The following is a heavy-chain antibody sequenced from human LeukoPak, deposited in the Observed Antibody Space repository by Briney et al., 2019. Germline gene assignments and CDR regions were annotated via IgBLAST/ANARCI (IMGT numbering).Heavy chain of an antibody. CDR2: ISGSGGST. V-gene: IGHV3-23*01. CDR3: AKADGSGSFHYYYGMDV. CDR1: GFTFSSYA. J-gene: IGHJ6*01. D-gene: IGHD3-10*01. Sequence: PGGSLRLSCAASGFTFSSYAMSWVRQAPGKGLEWVSAISGSGGSTYYADSVKGRFTISMDNSKNTLYLQMNSVRAEDTGVYYCAKADGSGSFHYYYGMDVWGQGTTVTVS.